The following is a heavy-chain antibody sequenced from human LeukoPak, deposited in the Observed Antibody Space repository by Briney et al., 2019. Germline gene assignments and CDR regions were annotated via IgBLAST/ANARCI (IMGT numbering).Heavy chain of an antibody. Sequence: GGSLRLSCAASGFTFSSYSMNWVRQAPGKGLEWVSSITRSNYIYYADSVKGRFTISRDSSKNTLNLQMNSLRVEDTAVYYCAKAQTYYDILTGYQTVHPGAFDIWGQGTMVTVSS. CDR2: ITRSNYI. CDR1: GFTFSSYS. D-gene: IGHD3-9*01. CDR3: AKAQTYYDILTGYQTVHPGAFDI. V-gene: IGHV3-21*01. J-gene: IGHJ3*02.